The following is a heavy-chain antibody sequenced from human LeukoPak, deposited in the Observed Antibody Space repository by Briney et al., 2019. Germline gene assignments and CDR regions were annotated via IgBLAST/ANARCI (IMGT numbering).Heavy chain of an antibody. CDR2: ISYDGSNK. CDR1: GFTFSSYA. V-gene: IGHV3-30-3*02. D-gene: IGHD5-12*01. CDR3: VKDRPTWPIDY. J-gene: IGHJ4*02. Sequence: GGSLRLSCAASGFTFSSYAMHWVRQAPGKGLEWVAVISYDGSNKYYADSVKGRFTISRDNSKNTLYLQMNSLRDEDTAVYYCVKDRPTWPIDYWGQGTLVTVSS.